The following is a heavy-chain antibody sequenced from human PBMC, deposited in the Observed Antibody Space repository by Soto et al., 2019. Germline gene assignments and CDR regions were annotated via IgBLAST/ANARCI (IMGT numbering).Heavy chain of an antibody. CDR2: IHYSGRT. CDR3: ARLPSNTGFSSSFDP. D-gene: IGHD6-13*01. CDR1: GDSISSYH. J-gene: IGHJ5*02. V-gene: IGHV4-59*13. Sequence: SETLSLTCTVSGDSISSYHWSWIRQPPGKGLEWIGYIHYSGRTNHNPSLKSRVTISLDMSKNQFSLKLTSVSAADTAVYYCARLPSNTGFSSSFDPWGQGKMVTVSS.